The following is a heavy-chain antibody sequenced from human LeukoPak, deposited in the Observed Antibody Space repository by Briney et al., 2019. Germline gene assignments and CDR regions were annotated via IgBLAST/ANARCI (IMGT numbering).Heavy chain of an antibody. Sequence: GGSLRLSCAASGFTFSSYWMSWVRQAPGKGLEWVANIKQDGSEKYYVDSVKGRFTISRDNAKNSLYLQMNSLRAEDTAVYYCARDHHSSGWYESAFDIWGQGTMVTVSS. CDR3: ARDHHSSGWYESAFDI. CDR1: GFTFSSYW. CDR2: IKQDGSEK. J-gene: IGHJ3*02. D-gene: IGHD6-19*01. V-gene: IGHV3-7*01.